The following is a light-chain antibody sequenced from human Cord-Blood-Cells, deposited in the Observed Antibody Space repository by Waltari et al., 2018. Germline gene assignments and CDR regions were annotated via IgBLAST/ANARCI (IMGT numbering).Light chain of an antibody. Sequence: QSALTQPASVSGSPGQSITISCTGTSSDVGSYNLFSWYQQHPGKAPKLMIYEGSKRPSGVSNRFSGSKSGNTASLTISGLQAEDEADYYCCSYAGSSTSLYVFGTGTKVTVL. J-gene: IGLJ1*01. V-gene: IGLV2-23*01. CDR2: EGS. CDR1: SSDVGSYNL. CDR3: CSYAGSSTSLYV.